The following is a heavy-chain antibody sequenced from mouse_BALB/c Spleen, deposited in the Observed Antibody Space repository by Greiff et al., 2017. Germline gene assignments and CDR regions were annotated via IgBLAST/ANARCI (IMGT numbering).Heavy chain of an antibody. V-gene: IGHV3-6*02. CDR3: AIDTYYGNSFAY. CDR2: ISYDGSN. CDR1: GYSITSGYY. D-gene: IGHD2-10*01. J-gene: IGHJ3*01. Sequence: ESGPGLVKPSQSLSLTCSVTGYSITSGYYWNWIRQFPGNKLEWMGYISYDGSNNYNPSLKNRISITRDTSKNQFFLKLNSVTTEDTATYYCAIDTYYGNSFAYWGQGTLVTVSA.